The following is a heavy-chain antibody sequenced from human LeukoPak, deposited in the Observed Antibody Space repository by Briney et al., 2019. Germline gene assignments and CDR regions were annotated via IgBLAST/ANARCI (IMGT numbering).Heavy chain of an antibody. CDR2: INPNSGGT. D-gene: IGHD3-9*01. V-gene: IGHV1-2*04. J-gene: IGHJ4*02. CDR3: ARGNYDILTGYFVY. Sequence: GASVKVSCKASGYTFTGYYMLWVRQAPGQGLEWMGWINPNSGGTNYAQKFQGWVTMTRDTSISTAYMELSRLRSDDTAVYYCARGNYDILTGYFVYWGQGSLVTVSS. CDR1: GYTFTGYY.